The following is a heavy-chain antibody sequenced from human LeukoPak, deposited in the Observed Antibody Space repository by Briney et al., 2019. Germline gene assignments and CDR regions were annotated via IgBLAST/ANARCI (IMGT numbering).Heavy chain of an antibody. CDR1: GFTFSTYT. D-gene: IGHD5-12*01. CDR3: ARDRGTDY. CDR2: ISASTSYI. V-gene: IGHV3-21*01. J-gene: IGHJ4*02. Sequence: GGSLRLSCAASGFTFSTYTMNWVRQAPGKGLEWVSSISASTSYINYADSVKGRFTISRDNAENSLYLQMNSLRAEDTAVYYCARDRGTDYWGQGTLVTVSS.